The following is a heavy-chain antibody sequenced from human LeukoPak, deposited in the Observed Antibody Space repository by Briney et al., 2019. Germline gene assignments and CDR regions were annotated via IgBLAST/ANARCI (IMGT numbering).Heavy chain of an antibody. J-gene: IGHJ4*02. D-gene: IGHD4-11*01. V-gene: IGHV4-39*02. Sequence: SETLSLACTVSGDSISSSHYYWGWIRQSPGKGLEWIGSIYSGGETHYNPSLNSRVTIFLDTSKNRFSLNLISVTATDTAVYYCVRDYSNFVQGDWGQGTLVTVSS. CDR3: VRDYSNFVQGD. CDR1: GDSISSSHYY. CDR2: IYSGGET.